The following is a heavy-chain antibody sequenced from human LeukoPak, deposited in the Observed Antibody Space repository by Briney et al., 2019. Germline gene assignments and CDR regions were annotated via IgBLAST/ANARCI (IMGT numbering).Heavy chain of an antibody. D-gene: IGHD1-14*01. CDR3: ALDSGDF. V-gene: IGHV3-30*02. J-gene: IGHJ4*02. Sequence: GGSLRLSCAASGFTFSTFAMIWVRQPPGKGLEWVAFIRYDGSNKYYADSVKGRFTISRDNSKNTLYLQMNSLRAEDTAVFYCALDSGDFWGQGTLVTVSS. CDR1: GFTFSTFA. CDR2: IRYDGSNK.